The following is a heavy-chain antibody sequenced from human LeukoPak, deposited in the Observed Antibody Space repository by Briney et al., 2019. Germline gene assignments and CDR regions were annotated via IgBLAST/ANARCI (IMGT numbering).Heavy chain of an antibody. D-gene: IGHD2-15*01. CDR1: GGSISSYY. V-gene: IGHV4-59*08. Sequence: SETLSLTRTVSGGSISSYYWSWIRQPPGKGLEWIGYIYYSGSTNYNPSLKSRVTISVDTSKNQFSLKLSSVTAADTAVYYCARGGGGDAFDIWGQGTMVTVSS. CDR3: ARGGGGDAFDI. CDR2: IYYSGST. J-gene: IGHJ3*02.